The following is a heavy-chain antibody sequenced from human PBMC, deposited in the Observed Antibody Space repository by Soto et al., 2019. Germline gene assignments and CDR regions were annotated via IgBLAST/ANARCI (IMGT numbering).Heavy chain of an antibody. V-gene: IGHV1-45*02. CDR3: ESRSYEASGYFDY. D-gene: IGHD3-22*01. J-gene: IGHJ4*02. CDR2: ITPFNGNT. Sequence: QMQLVQSGAEVKKTGSSVKVSCKGSGNTFTYVYLHWVRQAPGQALEWMGWITPFNGNTKYAEKFQARVTFTADTSLNTAYMERSSLRSDDTAMFYCESRSYEASGYFDYWGQGTLVTVSS. CDR1: GNTFTYVY.